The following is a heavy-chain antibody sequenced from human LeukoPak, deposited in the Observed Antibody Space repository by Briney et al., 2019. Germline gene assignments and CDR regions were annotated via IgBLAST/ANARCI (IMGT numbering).Heavy chain of an antibody. D-gene: IGHD6-13*01. Sequence: SETLSLTCSVSGESIRSTTFWGWIRQSPGMGLEWIASTSHAGISYYNPSLSSRATVSADSSKNQFSLRLSSVTAADTAVYYCARRGGHSWDVGNWFDPWGQGTPVTVSS. CDR3: ARRGGHSWDVGNWFDP. CDR2: TSHAGIS. CDR1: GESIRSTTF. V-gene: IGHV4-39*01. J-gene: IGHJ5*02.